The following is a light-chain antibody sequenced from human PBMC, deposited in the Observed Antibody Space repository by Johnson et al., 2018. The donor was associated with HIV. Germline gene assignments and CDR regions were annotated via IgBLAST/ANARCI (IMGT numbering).Light chain of an antibody. CDR1: TSNIGNNY. J-gene: IGLJ1*01. CDR2: EDN. Sequence: SVLTQPPSVSAAPGQKVTISCSGSTSNIGNNYVSWYQQLPGTAPKLLIYEDNKRPSGIPDRFSGSKSGTSATLGVTGLQTGDEADYYCGAWDSSLSAYVFGTGPKVTVL. CDR3: GAWDSSLSAYV. V-gene: IGLV1-51*02.